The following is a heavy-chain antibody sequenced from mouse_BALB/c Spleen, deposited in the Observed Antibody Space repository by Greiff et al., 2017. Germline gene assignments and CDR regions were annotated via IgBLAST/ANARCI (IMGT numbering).Heavy chain of an antibody. CDR3: ARVDYYDYDNAMDY. CDR1: GYTFTSYV. D-gene: IGHD2-4*01. J-gene: IGHJ4*01. Sequence: VQLQQSGPELVKPGASVKMSCKASGYTFTSYVMHWVKQKPGQGLEWIGYINPYNDGTKYNEKFKGKATLTSDKSSSTAYMELSSLTSEDSAVCYCARVDYYDYDNAMDYWGQGTSVTVSS. CDR2: INPYNDGT. V-gene: IGHV1-14*01.